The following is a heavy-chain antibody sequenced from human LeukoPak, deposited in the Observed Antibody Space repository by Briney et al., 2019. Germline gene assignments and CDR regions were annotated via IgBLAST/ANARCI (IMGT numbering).Heavy chain of an antibody. D-gene: IGHD3-9*01. CDR1: GGSISSYY. V-gene: IGHV4-59*01. J-gene: IGHJ2*01. CDR3: ARVPSGYYDILTGYPYWYFDL. Sequence: SETLSLTCTVSGGSISSYYWSWIRRPPGKGLEWIGYTYYSGSTNYNPSLKSRVTISVDTSKNQFSLKLSSVTAADTAVYYCARVPSGYYDILTGYPYWYFDLWGRGTLVTVSS. CDR2: TYYSGST.